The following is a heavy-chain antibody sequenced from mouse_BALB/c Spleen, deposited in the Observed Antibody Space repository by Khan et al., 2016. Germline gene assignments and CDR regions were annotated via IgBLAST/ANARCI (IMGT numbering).Heavy chain of an antibody. Sequence: EVQLQESGPGLVKPSQTVSLTCTVTGISITTGNYRWSWIRQFPGNKLEWIGYIYYSGTITYNPSLTSRTTITRDTSKNQFFLEMNSLTAEDTATYYCARERRYDGVDYWGQGTTLTVSS. CDR2: IYYSGTI. J-gene: IGHJ2*01. D-gene: IGHD2-14*01. CDR3: ARERRYDGVDY. V-gene: IGHV3-5*02. CDR1: GISITTGNYR.